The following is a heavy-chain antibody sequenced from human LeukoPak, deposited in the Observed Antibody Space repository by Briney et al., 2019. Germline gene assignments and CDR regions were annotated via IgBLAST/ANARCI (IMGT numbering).Heavy chain of an antibody. CDR2: IIPILGIA. J-gene: IGHJ4*02. Sequence: SVKVSCKASGGTFSSYAISWVRQAPGQGLEWMGRIIPILGIANYAQKFQGRVTITADKSTSTAYMELSSLRSEDTAVYYCARLITYYYDTDCWGQGTLVTVSS. D-gene: IGHD3-22*01. V-gene: IGHV1-69*04. CDR1: GGTFSSYA. CDR3: ARLITYYYDTDC.